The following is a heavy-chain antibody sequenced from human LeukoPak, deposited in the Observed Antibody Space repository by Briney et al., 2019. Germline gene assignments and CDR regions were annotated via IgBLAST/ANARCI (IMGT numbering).Heavy chain of an antibody. Sequence: QTGGSLRLSCAASGFTFSSYAMHWVRQAPGKGLEYVSAISSNGGSTYYANSVKGRFTISRDNSKNTLYLQMGSLRAEDMAVYYCAREEPSSGYLFDYWGQGTLVTVSS. J-gene: IGHJ4*02. V-gene: IGHV3-64*01. D-gene: IGHD3-22*01. CDR2: ISSNGGST. CDR1: GFTFSSYA. CDR3: AREEPSSGYLFDY.